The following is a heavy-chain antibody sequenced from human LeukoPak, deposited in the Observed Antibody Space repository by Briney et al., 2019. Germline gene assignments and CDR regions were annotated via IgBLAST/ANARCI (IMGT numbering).Heavy chain of an antibody. V-gene: IGHV4-30-4*01. CDR2: IYYSGSA. CDR1: GGSISSGDYY. Sequence: SQTLSLTCTVSGGSISSGDYYWSWIRQPPGKGLEWIGYIYYSGSAYYNPSLRSRLTISVDTSKNQFSLKLSSVTAADTAVYYCAKDKMQGRYSYGRPLGYWGQGTLVTVSS. D-gene: IGHD5-18*01. J-gene: IGHJ4*02. CDR3: AKDKMQGRYSYGRPLGY.